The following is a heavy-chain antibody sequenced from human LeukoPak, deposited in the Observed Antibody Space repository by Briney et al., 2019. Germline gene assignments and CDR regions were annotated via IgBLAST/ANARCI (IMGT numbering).Heavy chain of an antibody. CDR3: AKEAEYNWKGNAFDI. CDR1: GFTFSDYA. J-gene: IGHJ3*02. V-gene: IGHV3-30-3*01. Sequence: GGSLRLSCAASGFTFSDYAMHWVRQSPGKGLDWVASISYEGLSKYYADSVKGRFTISRDNSKNTLYLQMNSLRAEDTAVYYCAKEAEYNWKGNAFDIWGQGTMVTVSS. CDR2: ISYEGLSK. D-gene: IGHD1-20*01.